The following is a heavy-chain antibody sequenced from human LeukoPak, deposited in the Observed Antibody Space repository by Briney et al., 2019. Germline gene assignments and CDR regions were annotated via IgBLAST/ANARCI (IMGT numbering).Heavy chain of an antibody. J-gene: IGHJ4*02. V-gene: IGHV4-59*01. Sequence: SETLYLTCTVSGGSFNSYYWNWLRQPPGKGLEWIGYIYYTGSTNYNPSLKSRVTISVDTSKNQFSLKLSSVTAADTAVYYCARGGSRQISSSDFDYWGQGTLVTVSS. D-gene: IGHD6-6*01. CDR3: ARGGSRQISSSDFDY. CDR2: IYYTGST. CDR1: GGSFNSYY.